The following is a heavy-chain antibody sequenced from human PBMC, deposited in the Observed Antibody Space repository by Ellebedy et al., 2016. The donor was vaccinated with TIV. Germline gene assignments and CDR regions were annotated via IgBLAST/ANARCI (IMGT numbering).Heavy chain of an antibody. CDR3: ANLELSLNDY. D-gene: IGHD3-16*02. Sequence: GESLKISXAASGFTFSSYAMSWVRQAPGKGLEWVSAISGSGGSTYYADSVKGRFTISRDNSKNTLYLQMNSLRAEDTAVYYCANLELSLNDYWGQGTLVTVSS. CDR2: ISGSGGST. CDR1: GFTFSSYA. J-gene: IGHJ4*02. V-gene: IGHV3-23*01.